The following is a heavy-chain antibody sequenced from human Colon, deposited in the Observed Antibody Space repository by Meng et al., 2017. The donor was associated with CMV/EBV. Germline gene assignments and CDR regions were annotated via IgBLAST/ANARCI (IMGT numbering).Heavy chain of an antibody. J-gene: IGHJ4*02. V-gene: IGHV3-7*01. D-gene: IGHD3-3*01. CDR3: ARVTQYYDFWSGYLSFDY. CDR2: IKQDGSEK. CDR1: GFTFSSYW. Sequence: GESLKISCAASGFTFSSYWMSWVRQAPGKGLEWVANIKQDGSEKYCVDSVKGRFTISRDNAKNSLYLQMNSLRAEDTAVYYCARVTQYYDFWSGYLSFDYWGQGTLVTVSS.